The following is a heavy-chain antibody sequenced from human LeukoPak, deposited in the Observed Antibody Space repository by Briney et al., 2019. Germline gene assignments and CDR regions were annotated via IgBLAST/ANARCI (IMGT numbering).Heavy chain of an antibody. Sequence: SETLSLTCTVSGGSISSSSYYWGWIRQHPGKGLEWIGSIYYSGSTYYNPSLKSRVTISVDTSKNQFSLKLSSVTAADTAVYYCASQLGYCSGGSCLNAFDIWGQGTMVTVSS. J-gene: IGHJ3*02. V-gene: IGHV4-39*07. CDR3: ASQLGYCSGGSCLNAFDI. CDR2: IYYSGST. D-gene: IGHD2-15*01. CDR1: GGSISSSSYY.